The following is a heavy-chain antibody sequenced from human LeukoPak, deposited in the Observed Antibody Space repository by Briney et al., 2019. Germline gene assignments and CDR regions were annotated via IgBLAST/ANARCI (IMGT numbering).Heavy chain of an antibody. CDR2: INPNSGGT. CDR3: ARVGYGSGSYSLFDY. D-gene: IGHD3-10*01. CDR1: GYTFTGYY. J-gene: IGHJ4*02. Sequence: ASLKVSCKASGYTFTGYYMHWVRQAPGQGLEWMGWINPNSGGTNYAQKFQGRVTMTRDTSISTAYMELSRLRSDDTAVYYCARVGYGSGSYSLFDYWGQGTLVTVSS. V-gene: IGHV1-2*02.